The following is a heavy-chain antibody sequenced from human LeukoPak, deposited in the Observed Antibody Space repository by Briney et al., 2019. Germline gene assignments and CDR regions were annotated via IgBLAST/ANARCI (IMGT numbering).Heavy chain of an antibody. D-gene: IGHD6-13*01. CDR2: IKYDGSEK. Sequence: LGGSLRLSCAASGFTFSSYWMSWVRQAPGKGLEWVANIKYDGSEKDYVDSVKGRFTISRDNAKNSLCLQMNSLRAEDTAVYYCARDIEAAGLFFDYWGQGTLVTVSS. V-gene: IGHV3-7*01. CDR3: ARDIEAAGLFFDY. J-gene: IGHJ4*02. CDR1: GFTFSSYW.